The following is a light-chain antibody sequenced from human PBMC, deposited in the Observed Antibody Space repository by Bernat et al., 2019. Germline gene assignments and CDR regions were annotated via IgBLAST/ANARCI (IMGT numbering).Light chain of an antibody. CDR2: AAS. CDR3: QQYYNYPWT. CDR1: QGISSY. J-gene: IGKJ1*01. V-gene: IGKV1-8*01. Sequence: AIRMTQSPSSFSASTGDRVTLSCRASQGISSYLAWYQQKPGKAPKLLIYAASTLQSGVPSRFSGSGSGTDFTLTISCLQSEDFATYYCQQYYNYPWTFGQGTKVEIK.